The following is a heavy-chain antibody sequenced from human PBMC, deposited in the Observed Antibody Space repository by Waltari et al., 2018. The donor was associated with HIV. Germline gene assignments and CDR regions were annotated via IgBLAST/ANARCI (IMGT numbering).Heavy chain of an antibody. Sequence: EVQLVESGGGLVQPGGSLRLSCAASGFTVSSNYMSWVRQAPGKGLEWVSVIYSGGSTDYAASVKGRFTISRDNSKNTLYLQMNSLRAEDTAVYYCASIAYCGGDCYPRGMDVWGQGTTVTVSS. J-gene: IGHJ6*02. CDR1: GFTVSSNY. D-gene: IGHD2-21*02. CDR2: IYSGGST. V-gene: IGHV3-66*01. CDR3: ASIAYCGGDCYPRGMDV.